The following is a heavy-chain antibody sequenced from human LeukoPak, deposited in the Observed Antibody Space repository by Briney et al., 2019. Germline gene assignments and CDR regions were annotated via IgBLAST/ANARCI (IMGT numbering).Heavy chain of an antibody. V-gene: IGHV1-2*02. J-gene: IGHJ6*02. CDR1: GYTFTGYY. CDR3: ARGTYSSGWFYYGMDV. D-gene: IGHD6-19*01. CDR2: INPNSGGT. Sequence: ASVKVSCKASGYTFTGYYMHWVRQAPGQGLDWMGWINPNSGGTNYAQKFQGRVTMTRDTSISTAYMELSRLRSDDTAVYYCARGTYSSGWFYYGMDVWGQGTTVTVSS.